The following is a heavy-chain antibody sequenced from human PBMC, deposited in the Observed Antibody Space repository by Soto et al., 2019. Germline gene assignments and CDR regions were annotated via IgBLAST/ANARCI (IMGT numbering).Heavy chain of an antibody. V-gene: IGHV4-4*02. J-gene: IGHJ5*02. CDR3: ARGAARRITIFGVVSNWFDP. CDR2: IYHSGST. Sequence: PSETLSLTCAVSGGSISSSNWWSWVRQPPGKGLEWIGEIYHSGSTNYNPSLKSRVTISVDKSKNQFSLKLSSVTAADTAVYYCARGAARRITIFGVVSNWFDPWGKGTLVTVSS. D-gene: IGHD3-3*01. CDR1: GGSISSSNW.